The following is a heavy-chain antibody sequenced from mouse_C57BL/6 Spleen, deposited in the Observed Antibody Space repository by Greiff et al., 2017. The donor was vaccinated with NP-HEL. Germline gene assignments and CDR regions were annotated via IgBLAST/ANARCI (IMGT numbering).Heavy chain of an antibody. CDR1: GFTFTDYY. Sequence: EVKLVESGGGLVQPGGSLSLSCAASGFTFTDYYMSWVRQPPGKALEWLGFIRNKANGYTTVYSASVKGRFTISRDNSQSILYLQMNALRAEDSATYYCARFSTGTLDYWGQGTTLTVSS. J-gene: IGHJ2*01. CDR3: ARFSTGTLDY. CDR2: IRNKANGYTT. D-gene: IGHD4-1*02. V-gene: IGHV7-3*01.